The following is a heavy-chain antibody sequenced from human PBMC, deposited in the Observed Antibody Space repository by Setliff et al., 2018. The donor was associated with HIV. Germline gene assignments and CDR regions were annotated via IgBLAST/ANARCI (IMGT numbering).Heavy chain of an antibody. D-gene: IGHD7-27*01. J-gene: IGHJ4*02. Sequence: ASVKVSCKTSGYTFTTFSISWVRQAPGQGPEWMAWFNPDNRQSGKARKFQGRISLTADTSTRTHSMELKSLTSDDTAIYYCARDNWGEDFWGQGTQVTVSS. CDR2: FNPDNRQS. V-gene: IGHV1-18*01. CDR1: GYTFTTFS. CDR3: ARDNWGEDF.